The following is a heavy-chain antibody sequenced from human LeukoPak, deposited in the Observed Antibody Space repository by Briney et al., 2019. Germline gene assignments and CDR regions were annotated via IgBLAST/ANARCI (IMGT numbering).Heavy chain of an antibody. J-gene: IGHJ4*02. CDR2: IWYDGSNK. Sequence: PGGSLRLSCAASGFTFSSYGMHRVRQAPGKGLEWVAVIWYDGSNKYYADSVKGRFTISRDNSKNTLYLQMNSLRAEDTAVYYCAREARDHLAVADRTLDYWGQGTLVTVSS. V-gene: IGHV3-33*01. CDR1: GFTFSSYG. CDR3: AREARDHLAVADRTLDY. D-gene: IGHD6-19*01.